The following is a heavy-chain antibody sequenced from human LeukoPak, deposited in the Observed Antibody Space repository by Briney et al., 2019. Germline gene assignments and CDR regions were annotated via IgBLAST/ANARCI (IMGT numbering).Heavy chain of an antibody. CDR2: IWDDGSNK. V-gene: IGHV3-33*06. J-gene: IGHJ4*02. D-gene: IGHD2-15*01. Sequence: GGSLRLSCAASGFTFSSHGMHWVRQAPGKGLEWVAVIWDDGSNKYYADSVKGRFTISRDNSKNTLYLQMNSLRAEDTAVYYCANIGRHDYWGQGTLVTVSS. CDR1: GFTFSSHG. CDR3: ANIGRHDY.